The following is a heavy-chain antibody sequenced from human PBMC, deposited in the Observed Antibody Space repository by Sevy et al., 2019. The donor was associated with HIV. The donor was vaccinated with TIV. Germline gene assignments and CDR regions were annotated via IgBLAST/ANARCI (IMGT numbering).Heavy chain of an antibody. CDR2: ISVYNGYI. CDR1: GYTFINYG. CDR3: VRDECDTAVCLDF. D-gene: IGHD2-21*02. V-gene: IGHV1-18*01. Sequence: ASVNVSCKTSGYTFINYGFSWVRQAPGQGLEWMGFISVYNGYINYAQKFQGRVTVTTDTSTATGYMELKSLRDDDTAIYYCVRDECDTAVCLDFWGQGTLVTVSS. J-gene: IGHJ4*02.